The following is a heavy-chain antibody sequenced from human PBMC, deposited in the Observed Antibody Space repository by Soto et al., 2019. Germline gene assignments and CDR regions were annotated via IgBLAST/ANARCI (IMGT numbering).Heavy chain of an antibody. CDR1: GYTFTSYG. J-gene: IGHJ4*02. D-gene: IGHD3-3*01. CDR2: ISAYNGNT. CDR3: ATTLEGFLEWLFDY. V-gene: IGHV1-18*01. Sequence: ASVKVSCKASGYTFTSYGISWVRQAPGQGLEWMGWISAYNGNTNYAQKLQGRVTMTTDTSTSTAYMELRSLRSDDTAVYYCATTLEGFLEWLFDYWGQGTLVTVSS.